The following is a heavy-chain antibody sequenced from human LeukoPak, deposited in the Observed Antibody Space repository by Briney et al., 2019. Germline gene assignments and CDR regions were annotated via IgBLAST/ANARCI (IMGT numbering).Heavy chain of an antibody. CDR3: ARDPQDYGDQRPHDAFDI. Sequence: GGSLRLSCAASGFTFSSYSMNWVRQAPGKGLEWVSSISSSSSYIYYADSVKGRFTTSRDNAKNSLYLQMNSLRAEDTAVYYCARDPQDYGDQRPHDAFDIWGQGTMVTISS. V-gene: IGHV3-21*01. CDR1: GFTFSSYS. J-gene: IGHJ3*02. CDR2: ISSSSSYI. D-gene: IGHD4-17*01.